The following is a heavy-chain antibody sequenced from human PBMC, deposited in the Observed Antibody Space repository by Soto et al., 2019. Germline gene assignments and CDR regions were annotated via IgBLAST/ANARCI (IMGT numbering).Heavy chain of an antibody. CDR1: GGSISSGGYF. J-gene: IGHJ6*03. CDR2: IYYSGNT. D-gene: IGHD2-2*01. Sequence: QVQLQESGPGLVKPSQTLSLTCTVSGGSISSGGYFWSWIRQHPGKGLEWIGSIYYSGNTYYNPSLKSRVTLSVDTSKNQFSLKLSSVTAADTAVYYCATNPAAGYYYYYMDVWGKGTTVTVSS. CDR3: ATNPAAGYYYYYMDV. V-gene: IGHV4-31*03.